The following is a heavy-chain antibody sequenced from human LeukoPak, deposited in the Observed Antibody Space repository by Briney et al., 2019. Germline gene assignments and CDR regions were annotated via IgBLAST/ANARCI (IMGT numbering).Heavy chain of an antibody. J-gene: IGHJ4*02. Sequence: GRSLRLSCAVSGFTLRSYAIHWVRQAPGKGLQWVAFTSYDAAVKYYADSVRGRFTVSRDNSKNTLSLQMNSLRPEDTAVYYCARDFSTWYSIDYWGRGTLVIVSS. V-gene: IGHV3-30-3*01. CDR2: TSYDAAVK. D-gene: IGHD2-15*01. CDR3: ARDFSTWYSIDY. CDR1: GFTLRSYA.